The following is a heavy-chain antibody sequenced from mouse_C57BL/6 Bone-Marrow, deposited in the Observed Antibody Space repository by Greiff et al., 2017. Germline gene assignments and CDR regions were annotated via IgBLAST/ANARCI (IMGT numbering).Heavy chain of an antibody. J-gene: IGHJ2*01. D-gene: IGHD2-4*01. CDR2: INPNNGGT. V-gene: IGHV1-22*01. Sequence: SGPELVKPGASVKMSCKASGYTFTDYNMHWVKQSHGKSLEWIGYINPNNGGTSYNQKFKGKATLTVNKSSSTAYMELRRLTSEDSAVYYCARAYDYDYFDYWGQGTTLTVSS. CDR3: ARAYDYDYFDY. CDR1: GYTFTDYN.